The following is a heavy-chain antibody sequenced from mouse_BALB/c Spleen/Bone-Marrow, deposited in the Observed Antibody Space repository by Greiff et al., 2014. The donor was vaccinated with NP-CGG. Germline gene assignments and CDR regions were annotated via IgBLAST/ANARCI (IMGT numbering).Heavy chain of an antibody. CDR3: TSPGITTGGFDY. Sequence: VQLQQSGTILARPGVSVKMSCKASGYTFTSYWMHWVKQRPGQGLEWIGAIYPGNTDTNYNQKFKGKAKLTAVTSTSTAYMELSSLTNADSAVYYCTSPGITTGGFDYWGQGTTLTVSS. CDR1: GYTFTSYW. D-gene: IGHD2-4*01. V-gene: IGHV1-5*01. J-gene: IGHJ2*01. CDR2: IYPGNTDT.